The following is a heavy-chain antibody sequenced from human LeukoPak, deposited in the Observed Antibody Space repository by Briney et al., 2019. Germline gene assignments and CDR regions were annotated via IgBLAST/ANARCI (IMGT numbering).Heavy chain of an antibody. Sequence: SETLSLTCGVNGGSFSGYDWSWVRQTPGKGLEWIGEINHGGDTNYNPSLKGRVTMSIDTSKKQLFLKVKSVTAADTAVYYCARGLGWKVATMGLFYMDVWGDGTTVTVSS. CDR2: INHGGDT. CDR1: GGSFSGYD. CDR3: ARGLGWKVATMGLFYMDV. D-gene: IGHD5-24*01. J-gene: IGHJ6*03. V-gene: IGHV4-34*01.